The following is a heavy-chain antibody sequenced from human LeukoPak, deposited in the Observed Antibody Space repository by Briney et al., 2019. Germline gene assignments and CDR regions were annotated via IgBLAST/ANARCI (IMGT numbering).Heavy chain of an antibody. D-gene: IGHD3-3*01. CDR2: ICYSGHT. V-gene: IGHV4-31*02. CDR3: ARTITIFGALGYFDY. Sequence: LRLSCAASGFTFSSYAMSWVRQHPGKGLEWIAYICYSGHTYYNPSLKRRVTISVDTSKNQFSLKLSSVTAADTAVYYCARTITIFGALGYFDYWGQGTLVTVSS. J-gene: IGHJ4*02. CDR1: GFTFSSYA.